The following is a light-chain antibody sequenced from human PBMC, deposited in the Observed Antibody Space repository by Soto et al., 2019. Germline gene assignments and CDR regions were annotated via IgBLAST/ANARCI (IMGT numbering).Light chain of an antibody. V-gene: IGKV3-11*01. CDR2: DAS. CDR3: QQRSDWHLT. Sequence: EIVLTQSPTTLSLSPGERATLSCRASQSVSSYFAWYQQKPGQAPRLLIYDASTRAACIPARFSGSGSGTDFTLTISSLEPEDFAVYYCQQRSDWHLTFGGGTKVEIK. CDR1: QSVSSY. J-gene: IGKJ4*01.